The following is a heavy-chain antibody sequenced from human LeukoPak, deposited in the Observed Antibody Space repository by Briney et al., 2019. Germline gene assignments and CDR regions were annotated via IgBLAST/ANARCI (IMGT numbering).Heavy chain of an antibody. V-gene: IGHV3-23*01. D-gene: IGHD3-22*01. CDR1: GFTFSNYA. CDR3: AKGYFDSSGYYYAYLGIYDY. J-gene: IGHJ4*02. CDR2: IGGSGDST. Sequence: GGSLRLSCAASGFTFSNYAMSWVRQAPGKGLEWVSVIGGSGDSTYYADSVKGRFTISRDNSKNTLYLQMNSLRAEDTAIYYCAKGYFDSSGYYYAYLGIYDYWGQGTLVTVSS.